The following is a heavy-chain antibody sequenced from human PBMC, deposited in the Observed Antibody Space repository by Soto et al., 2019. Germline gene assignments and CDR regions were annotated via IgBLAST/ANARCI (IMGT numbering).Heavy chain of an antibody. V-gene: IGHV4-39*01. Sequence: PSETLSLTCTVSGDSVSSSTFYWGWIRQPPGKGLEWIGSLHYSESTYYNPSLKSRVTISVDTSKNQFSLKLKYVTAADTAVYYCASGLGWFDPWGQGTLVTVSS. CDR1: GDSVSSSTFY. CDR3: ASGLGWFDP. CDR2: LHYSEST. J-gene: IGHJ5*02.